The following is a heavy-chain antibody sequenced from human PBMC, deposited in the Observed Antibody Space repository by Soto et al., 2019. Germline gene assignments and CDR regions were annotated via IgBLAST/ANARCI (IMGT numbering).Heavy chain of an antibody. CDR2: ISIGGDKT. V-gene: IGHV3-23*01. CDR3: AKWDGYGDH. Sequence: EVQLLESGGDLIQPGGSLRLSCAASGFTFSSNSFTRVRQAPGKGLEYVSGISIGGDKTWHADSVKGRFTVSRDNSKNTVYLQMNSLRVDDTAVYYCAKWDGYGDHWGQGTLVTVSS. CDR1: GFTFSSNS. J-gene: IGHJ5*02. D-gene: IGHD5-12*01.